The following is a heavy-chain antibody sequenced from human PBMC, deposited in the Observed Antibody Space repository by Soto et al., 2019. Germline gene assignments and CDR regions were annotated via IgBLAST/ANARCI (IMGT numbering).Heavy chain of an antibody. D-gene: IGHD3-10*01. J-gene: IGHJ4*02. CDR3: ARGDLLTMAFDY. V-gene: IGHV1-8*01. CDR1: GFTFTSYD. Sequence: QVQLVQSGAEVKKPGASVKVSCAASGFTFTSYDINWVRQAPGQGLEWMAWMSANTGNACYAQNFQGRVTITRSTSMSTAYMELSGLRSEDTAVYYCARGDLLTMAFDYWGQGTLVTVSS. CDR2: MSANTGNA.